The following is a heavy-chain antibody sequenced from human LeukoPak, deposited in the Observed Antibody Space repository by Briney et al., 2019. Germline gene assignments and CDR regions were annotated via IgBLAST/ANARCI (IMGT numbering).Heavy chain of an antibody. J-gene: IGHJ4*02. CDR3: VREESGGTFDC. Sequence: ASVRVSCKASGYTFNSYFINWVRRAPGHGLEWMGTINPSAGSTNYAQKFQGRVTMTRDTSTSTVYMELSGLRPEDTAVYHCVREESGGTFDCWGQGTLVTVSA. CDR1: GYTFNSYF. D-gene: IGHD2-15*01. V-gene: IGHV1-46*02. CDR2: INPSAGST.